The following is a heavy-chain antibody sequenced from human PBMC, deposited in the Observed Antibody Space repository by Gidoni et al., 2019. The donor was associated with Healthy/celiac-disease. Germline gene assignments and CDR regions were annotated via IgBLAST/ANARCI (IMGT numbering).Heavy chain of an antibody. Sequence: QVQLQESGPGLVKPSETLSLTCTVSGGSISSYYWSWIRQPAGKGLEWIGRIYTSGSTNYNPSLKSRVTMSVDTSKNQFSLKLSSVTAADTAVYYCARDIVVVPAAIRRAYYYGMDVWGQGTTVTVSS. CDR2: IYTSGST. J-gene: IGHJ6*02. D-gene: IGHD2-2*02. V-gene: IGHV4-4*07. CDR3: ARDIVVVPAAIRRAYYYGMDV. CDR1: GGSISSYY.